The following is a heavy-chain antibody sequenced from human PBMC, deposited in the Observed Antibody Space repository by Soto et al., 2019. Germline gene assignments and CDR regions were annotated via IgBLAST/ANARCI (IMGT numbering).Heavy chain of an antibody. CDR3: ARTYCGGDCYFDFDY. CDR1: GYTFTSYA. V-gene: IGHV1-3*01. D-gene: IGHD2-21*02. Sequence: GASVKVSCKASGYTFTSYAMHWVRQAPGQRLEWMGWINAGNGNTKYSQKFQGRVTITRDTSASTAYMELSSLRSEDTAVYYCARTYCGGDCYFDFDYWGQGTLVTVS. J-gene: IGHJ4*02. CDR2: INAGNGNT.